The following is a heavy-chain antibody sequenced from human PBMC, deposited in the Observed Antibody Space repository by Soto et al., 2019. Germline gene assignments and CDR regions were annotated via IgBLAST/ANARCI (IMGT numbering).Heavy chain of an antibody. CDR3: ARDFGSGGSWYVGAGRYYGMDV. CDR1: GYTFTGYY. CDR2: INPNSGGT. D-gene: IGHD6-13*01. Sequence: ASVKVSCKASGYTFTGYYMHWVRQAPGQGLEWMGWINPNSGGTNYAQKFQGWVTMTRDTSISTAYMELSRLRSDDTAVYYCARDFGSGGSWYVGAGRYYGMDVWGKGTTVTVSS. J-gene: IGHJ6*04. V-gene: IGHV1-2*04.